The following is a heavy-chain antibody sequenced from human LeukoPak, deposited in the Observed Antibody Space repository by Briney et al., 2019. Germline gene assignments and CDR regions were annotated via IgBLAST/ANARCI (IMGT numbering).Heavy chain of an antibody. Sequence: ASVKVSCKASGYTFTVYYMHWVRQAPGQGLEWMGWINPNSGGTNYAQKFQGRVTMTRDTSISTAYMELSRLRSDDTAVYYCARELGGSYYDFDYWGQGTLVTVSS. D-gene: IGHD1-26*01. CDR3: ARELGGSYYDFDY. V-gene: IGHV1-2*02. CDR2: INPNSGGT. J-gene: IGHJ4*02. CDR1: GYTFTVYY.